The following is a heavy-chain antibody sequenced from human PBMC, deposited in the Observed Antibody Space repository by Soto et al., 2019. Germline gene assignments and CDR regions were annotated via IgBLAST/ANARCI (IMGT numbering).Heavy chain of an antibody. J-gene: IGHJ4*02. Sequence: GASVKVSCKASGGTFSSYAISWVRQAPGQGLEWMGGIIPIFGTANYAQKFQGRVTITADESTSTAYMELSSLRSEDTAVYYCAGRYISNMVRGVFGHWGQGTLVTVSS. V-gene: IGHV1-69*13. CDR3: AGRYISNMVRGVFGH. CDR2: IIPIFGTA. CDR1: GGTFSSYA. D-gene: IGHD3-10*01.